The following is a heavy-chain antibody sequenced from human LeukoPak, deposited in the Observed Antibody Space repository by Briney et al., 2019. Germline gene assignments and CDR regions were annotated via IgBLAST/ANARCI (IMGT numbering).Heavy chain of an antibody. CDR2: ISRGGNTI. CDR1: GFTFSDYY. CDR3: AKRRGPNWFDP. Sequence: GGSLRLSCAASGFTFSDYYMSWIRQAPGKGLEWVSYISRGGNTIYYADSVKDRFTISRDNANNSLCLQMNSLRAEDTAVYYCAKRRGPNWFDPWGQGTLVTVSS. V-gene: IGHV3-11*04. J-gene: IGHJ5*02. D-gene: IGHD3-10*01.